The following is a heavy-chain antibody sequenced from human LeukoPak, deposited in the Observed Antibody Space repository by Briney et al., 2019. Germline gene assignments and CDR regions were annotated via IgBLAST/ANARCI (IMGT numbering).Heavy chain of an antibody. CDR3: AREPRGYFDY. J-gene: IGHJ4*02. D-gene: IGHD1-14*01. Sequence: GGSLRLSCAASGFSFGTSVMHWVRQAPGKGLEWVAVISYEGANKYYADSVKGRFTISRDNSKNTLYLQMNSLRAEDTAVYYCAREPRGYFDYWGQGTLVTVSS. CDR1: GFSFGTSV. CDR2: ISYEGANK. V-gene: IGHV3-30-3*01.